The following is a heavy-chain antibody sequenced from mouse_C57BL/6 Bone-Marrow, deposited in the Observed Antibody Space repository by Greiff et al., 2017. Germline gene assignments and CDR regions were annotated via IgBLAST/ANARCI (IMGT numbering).Heavy chain of an antibody. V-gene: IGHV5-12*01. Sequence: EVQLVESGGGLVQPGGSLKLSCAASGFTFSDYYMYWVRQTPEKRLEWVAYISNGGGSTYYPDTVKGRFTISRDNAKNTLYLQMGRLKSEDTAMYYCARRGDPYYFDYWGQGTTLTVSS. D-gene: IGHD2-13*01. CDR3: ARRGDPYYFDY. CDR2: ISNGGGST. J-gene: IGHJ2*01. CDR1: GFTFSDYY.